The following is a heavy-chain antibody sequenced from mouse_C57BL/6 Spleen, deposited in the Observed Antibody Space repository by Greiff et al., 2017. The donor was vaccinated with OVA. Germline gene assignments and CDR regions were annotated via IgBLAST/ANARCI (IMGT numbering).Heavy chain of an antibody. V-gene: IGHV1-15*01. D-gene: IGHD1-1*01. CDR1: GYTFTDYE. Sequence: VKLVESGAELVRPGASVTLSCKASGYTFTDYEMHWVKQTPVHGLEWIGAIDPETGGTDYNQKFKGKAILTADKSSSTAYMELRSLTSEDSAVYYCTRSRYYGSSPYFDYWGQGTTLTVSS. CDR2: IDPETGGT. J-gene: IGHJ2*01. CDR3: TRSRYYGSSPYFDY.